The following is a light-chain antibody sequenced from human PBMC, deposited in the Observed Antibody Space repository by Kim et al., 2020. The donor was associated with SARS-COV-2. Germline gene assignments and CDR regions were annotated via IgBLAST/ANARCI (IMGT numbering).Light chain of an antibody. V-gene: IGLV1-44*01. J-gene: IGLJ2*01. CDR2: SNN. CDR1: SSNIGSNT. CDR3: AAWDDSLHGLL. Sequence: ELTQPPSASGTPGQRVTISCSGNSSNIGSNTVNWYQQLPGTAPKLLIYSNNQRPSGVADRFSGSKSGTSASLAVSGLQSGDEADYYCAAWDDSLHGLLFGGGTQLTVL.